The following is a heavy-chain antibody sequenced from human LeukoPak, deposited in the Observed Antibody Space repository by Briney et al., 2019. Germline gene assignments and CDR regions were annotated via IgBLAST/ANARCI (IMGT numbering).Heavy chain of an antibody. CDR2: IYTSGST. Sequence: TLSLTCAVAGGSISSGSYYWSWIRQPAGKGLEWIGRIYTSGSTNYNPSLKSRVNISVDTSKNQFSLKLSSVTAADTAVYYCARSRYSSSWYEESGYWGQGTLVTVSS. J-gene: IGHJ4*02. V-gene: IGHV4-61*02. D-gene: IGHD6-13*01. CDR1: GGSISSGSYY. CDR3: ARSRYSSSWYEESGY.